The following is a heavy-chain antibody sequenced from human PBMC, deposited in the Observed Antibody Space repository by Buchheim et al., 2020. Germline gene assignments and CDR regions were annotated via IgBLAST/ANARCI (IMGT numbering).Heavy chain of an antibody. CDR2: IYHSGST. D-gene: IGHD6-13*01. CDR3: ARAGIAAAGNYGMDV. CDR1: GGSISSGGYS. V-gene: IGHV4-30-2*01. Sequence: QLQLQESGSGPVKPSQTLSLTCAVSGGSISSGGYSWRWIRQPPGKGLEWIGYIYHSGSTYYNPSLKSRVTISVERSKNQFSLKLSSVTAADTAVYYCARAGIAAAGNYGMDVWGQGTT. J-gene: IGHJ6*02.